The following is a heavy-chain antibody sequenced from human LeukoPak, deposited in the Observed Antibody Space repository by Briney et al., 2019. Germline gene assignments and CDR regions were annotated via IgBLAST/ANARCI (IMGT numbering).Heavy chain of an antibody. CDR3: ARESGVRQEGEY. CDR2: ISGSGGNT. D-gene: IGHD3-16*01. CDR1: GFGFSTFV. Sequence: PGGSLRLSCAASGFGFSTFVISWVRQAPGKGLEWVSTISGSGGNTYYADSVKGRFTISRDNSKNTLYLQMNSLRAEDTAVYYCARESGVRQEGEYWGQGTLVTVSS. J-gene: IGHJ4*02. V-gene: IGHV3-23*01.